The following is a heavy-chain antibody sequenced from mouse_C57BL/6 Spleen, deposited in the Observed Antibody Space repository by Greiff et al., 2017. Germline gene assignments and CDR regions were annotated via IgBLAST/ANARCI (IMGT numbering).Heavy chain of an antibody. Sequence: EVTLMESGGGLVQPKGSLKLSCAASGFSFNTYAMNWVRQAPGKGLEWVARIRSKSNNYATYYADSVKDRFTITRDDSESMLYLQMNNLKTEDTAMYYCVRQQETERDYYGSSYFDYWGQGTTLTVAS. D-gene: IGHD1-1*01. V-gene: IGHV10-1*01. CDR2: IRSKSNNYAT. CDR1: GFSFNTYA. J-gene: IGHJ2*01. CDR3: VRQQETERDYYGSSYFDY.